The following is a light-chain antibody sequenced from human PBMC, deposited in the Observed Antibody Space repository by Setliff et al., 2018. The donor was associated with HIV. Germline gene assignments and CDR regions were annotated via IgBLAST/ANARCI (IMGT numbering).Light chain of an antibody. Sequence: EIVLTQSPGTLSLSPGERATLSCRACQSIRSNFLAWYQQKPVQAPRLLIYHISNRAAGIPDRFSGSGSGTDFTLTISRLEPEDFAVYYCQQHSDWPLTFGGGTKVDIK. V-gene: IGKV3D-20*02. CDR3: QQHSDWPLT. CDR1: QSIRSNF. CDR2: HIS. J-gene: IGKJ4*01.